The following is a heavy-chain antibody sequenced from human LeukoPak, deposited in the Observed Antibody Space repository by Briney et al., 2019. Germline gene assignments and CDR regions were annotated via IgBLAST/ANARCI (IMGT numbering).Heavy chain of an antibody. V-gene: IGHV4-61*08. CDR2: IYYSGST. CDR1: GGSISSGGYY. J-gene: IGHJ6*03. D-gene: IGHD6-13*01. Sequence: SETLSLTCTVSGGSISSGGYYWSWIRQPPGKGLEWIGYIYYSGSTNYNPSLKSRVTISVDTSKNQFSLKLSSVTAADTAVYYCAKAPRSAAAGRSYYYYYYMDVWGKGTTVTVSS. CDR3: AKAPRSAAAGRSYYYYYYMDV.